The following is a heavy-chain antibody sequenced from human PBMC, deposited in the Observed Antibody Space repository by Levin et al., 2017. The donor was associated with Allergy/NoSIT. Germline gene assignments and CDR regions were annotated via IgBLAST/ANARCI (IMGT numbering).Heavy chain of an antibody. Sequence: LSLTCAASGFTFSSYWMSWVRQAPGKGLEWVANIKQDGSEKYYVDSVKGRFTISRDNAKNSLYLQMNSLRAEDTAVYYCAREGESSGWYVGYYYYYYGMDGWGQGTTVTVSS. CDR3: AREGESSGWYVGYYYYYYGMDG. J-gene: IGHJ6*02. D-gene: IGHD6-19*01. V-gene: IGHV3-7*01. CDR1: GFTFSSYW. CDR2: IKQDGSEK.